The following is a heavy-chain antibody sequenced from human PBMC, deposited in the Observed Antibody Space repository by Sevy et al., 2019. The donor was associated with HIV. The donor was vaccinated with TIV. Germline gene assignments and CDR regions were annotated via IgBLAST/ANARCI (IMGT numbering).Heavy chain of an antibody. CDR2: IYTSGST. CDR3: ARDNAGYQLARLDV. V-gene: IGHV4-4*07. J-gene: IGHJ6*01. Sequence: SETLSLTCTVSGGSISSYYWSWIRQPAGKGLEWIGRIYTSGSTNYNPSLKSRVTMSVDTSKNQFSLKLSSVTAADTAVYYCARDNAGYQLARLDVWGQGTTVTVSS. CDR1: GGSISSYY. D-gene: IGHD2-2*01.